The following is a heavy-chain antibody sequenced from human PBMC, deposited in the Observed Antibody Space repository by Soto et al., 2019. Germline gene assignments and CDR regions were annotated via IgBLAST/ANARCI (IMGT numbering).Heavy chain of an antibody. Sequence: SQTLSLTCTVSGGSISTYYWSWIRQPPGKGLEWIGYIYYSGSTNYNPSLTSRVTISIDTSKNQFSLKLSSVTAADTAVYYCARERSDYIWGSWKYYFDYLGQGTLVTVSS. D-gene: IGHD3-16*01. J-gene: IGHJ4*02. V-gene: IGHV4-59*01. CDR2: IYYSGST. CDR3: ARERSDYIWGSWKYYFDY. CDR1: GGSISTYY.